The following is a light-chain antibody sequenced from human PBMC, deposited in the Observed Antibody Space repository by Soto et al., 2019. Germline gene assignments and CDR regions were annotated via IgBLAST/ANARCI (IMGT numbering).Light chain of an antibody. Sequence: QAVVTQPPSVSGAPEQRVTISCTGSSSNIGAGYDVHWYQQLPGTAPKLLIYDNTNRPSGVPDRFSSSKSGTSDSLAITGLQAENETDYRCQSYDSSLSGSRVFGGGTKLTVL. V-gene: IGLV1-40*01. J-gene: IGLJ3*02. CDR1: SSNIGAGYD. CDR2: DNT. CDR3: QSYDSSLSGSRV.